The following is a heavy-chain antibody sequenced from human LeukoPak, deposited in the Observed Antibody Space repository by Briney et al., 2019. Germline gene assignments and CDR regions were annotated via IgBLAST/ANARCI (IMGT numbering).Heavy chain of an antibody. Sequence: PSETLSLICAVYGGSFSGYYWSWIRQPPGKGLEWIGEINHRGSTNYNPSPKSRVTISIDTSKNQFSLKLSSVTAADTAVYYCARGGQWEPKFDYWGQRTLVTVSS. V-gene: IGHV4-34*01. CDR1: GGSFSGYY. CDR3: ARGGQWEPKFDY. D-gene: IGHD1-26*01. J-gene: IGHJ4*02. CDR2: INHRGST.